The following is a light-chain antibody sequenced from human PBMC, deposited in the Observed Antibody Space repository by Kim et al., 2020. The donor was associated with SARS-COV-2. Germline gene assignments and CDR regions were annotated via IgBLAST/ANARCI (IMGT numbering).Light chain of an antibody. CDR1: QSVTRNY. CDR2: CGS. Sequence: EIVLTQSPGTLSLSPGERATLSCRASQSVTRNYLSWYQHTPGQAPSLLMYCGSWRVPGITERCSGCESETDFTTTISRQEHGDFAVYYYQQFDDSCSWTFGEGTKVDIK. CDR3: QQFDDSCSWT. V-gene: IGKV3-20*01. J-gene: IGKJ1*01.